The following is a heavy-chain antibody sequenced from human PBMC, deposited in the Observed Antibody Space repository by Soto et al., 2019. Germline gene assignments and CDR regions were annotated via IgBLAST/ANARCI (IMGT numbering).Heavy chain of an antibody. Sequence: ASVKVSCKVSGYTLTELSMHWVRQAPGKGLEWMGGFDPEDGETIYAQKFQGRVTMTEDTSTDTAYMELSSLRSEDTAVYYCAKRPDAEYSSTWYSMDYWGQGTLVTVSS. CDR1: GYTLTELS. CDR3: AKRPDAEYSSTWYSMDY. V-gene: IGHV1-24*01. CDR2: FDPEDGET. D-gene: IGHD6-13*01. J-gene: IGHJ4*02.